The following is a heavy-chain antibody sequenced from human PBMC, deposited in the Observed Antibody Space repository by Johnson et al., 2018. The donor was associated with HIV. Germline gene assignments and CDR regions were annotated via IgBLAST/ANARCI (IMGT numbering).Heavy chain of an antibody. J-gene: IGHJ3*02. V-gene: IGHV3-13*01. Sequence: VQLVESGGGLVQPGGSLRLSCAASGFTLSRYDMHWVRQATGKGLEWVSAIGTAGDTYYPGSVKGRFTISRENAKNSLYLQMNSLRAGDTAGYYCARDGGFVGACDIWGQGTIVIVSS. CDR2: IGTAGDT. D-gene: IGHD1-26*01. CDR1: GFTLSRYD. CDR3: ARDGGFVGACDI.